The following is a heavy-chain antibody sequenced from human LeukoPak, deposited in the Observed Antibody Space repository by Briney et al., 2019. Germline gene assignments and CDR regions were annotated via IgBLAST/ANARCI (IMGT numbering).Heavy chain of an antibody. J-gene: IGHJ4*02. CDR3: ARGTKYSSSWYSALHPTFDY. V-gene: IGHV3-33*01. D-gene: IGHD6-13*01. CDR1: GFTFSSYG. Sequence: PGGSLRLSWAASGFTFSSYGMHWVRQAPGKGLEWVAVIWYDGSNKYYADSVKGRFTISRDNSKNTLYLQMNSLRAEDTAVYYCARGTKYSSSWYSALHPTFDYWGQGTLVTVSS. CDR2: IWYDGSNK.